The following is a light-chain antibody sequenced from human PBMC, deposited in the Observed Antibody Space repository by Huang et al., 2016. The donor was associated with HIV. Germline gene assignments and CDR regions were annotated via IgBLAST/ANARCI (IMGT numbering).Light chain of an antibody. V-gene: IGKV1-39*01. CDR2: ASS. J-gene: IGKJ1*01. CDR1: QNISSY. Sequence: DIQMTQSPSSLSASVGDRVTITCRASQNISSYLNWYQQKPGQAPKLLIYASSIFQSGVPSCFSGSGSGTDFTLTISSLQPEYFATYYCQQSYSTPQTFGQGTKVEIK. CDR3: QQSYSTPQT.